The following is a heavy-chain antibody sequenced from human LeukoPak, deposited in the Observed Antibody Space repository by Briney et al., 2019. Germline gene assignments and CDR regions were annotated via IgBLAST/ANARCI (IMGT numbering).Heavy chain of an antibody. CDR3: ALGRNFLYYFDY. V-gene: IGHV1-8*01. CDR1: GYTFTSYD. Sequence: GASVKVSCKASGYTFTSYDISWVRQATGQGLEWMGRMNPNSGNTGYAQKFQGRITMTRDTSITTAYMELSSLKSEDTAVYYCALGRNFLYYFDYWGQGTLVTVSS. D-gene: IGHD2/OR15-2a*01. J-gene: IGHJ4*02. CDR2: MNPNSGNT.